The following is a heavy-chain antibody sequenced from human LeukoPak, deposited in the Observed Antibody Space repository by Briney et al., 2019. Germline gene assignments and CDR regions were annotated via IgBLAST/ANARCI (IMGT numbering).Heavy chain of an antibody. D-gene: IGHD3-10*01. CDR1: GFIFSNHA. J-gene: IGHJ6*04. CDR2: ISASDGRT. CDR3: AKGHGPGSWLADV. Sequence: GGSLRLSCIASGFIFSNHAMNWVRRAPGKGLEWGAGISASDGRTFYADSVKGRFTISRGNSKNTLNLEMSNLRADDTAVYHCAKGHGPGSWLADVWGKGTTVTVSS. V-gene: IGHV3-23*01.